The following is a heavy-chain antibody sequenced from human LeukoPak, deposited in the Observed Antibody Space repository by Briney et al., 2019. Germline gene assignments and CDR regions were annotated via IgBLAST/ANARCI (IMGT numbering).Heavy chain of an antibody. D-gene: IGHD2-21*02. CDR2: IYSGGST. Sequence: PGGSLRLSCAASGFTVTSNYISWVRQAPGKGLEWVSVIYSGGSTYYADSVKGRFTISRHSPKNTLYLQMNSLKTEDTAVYYCATLGSIVWGRKGTASSLWGQGTLVTVSS. CDR3: ATLGSIVWGRKGTASSL. V-gene: IGHV3-53*04. J-gene: IGHJ4*02. CDR1: GFTVTSNY.